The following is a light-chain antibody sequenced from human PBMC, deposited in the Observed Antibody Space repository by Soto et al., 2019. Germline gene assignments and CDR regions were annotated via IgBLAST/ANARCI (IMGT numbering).Light chain of an antibody. CDR1: QSVSSN. Sequence: EMVMTQSPATLSVSPGERATLSCRASQSVSSNLAWYQQKPGQAPRLLIYGASTRATGIPARFSGSGSGTEFPLTISSLQSEDFAVYYCQHYSDWLWTFAQGTKVEIK. CDR3: QHYSDWLWT. J-gene: IGKJ1*01. V-gene: IGKV3-15*01. CDR2: GAS.